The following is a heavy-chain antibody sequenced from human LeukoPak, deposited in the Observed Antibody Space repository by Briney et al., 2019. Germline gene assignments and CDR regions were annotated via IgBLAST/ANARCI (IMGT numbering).Heavy chain of an antibody. J-gene: IGHJ4*02. CDR1: GFTVSSNY. CDR2: IYSGGST. CDR3: ARDHYSGYETVDY. Sequence: GGSLRLSCAASGFTVSSNYMSWVHQAPGKGLEWVSVIYSGGSTYYADSVKGRFTISRDNSKNTLYLQMNSLRAEDTAVYYCARDHYSGYETVDYWGQGTLVTVSS. V-gene: IGHV3-53*01. D-gene: IGHD5-12*01.